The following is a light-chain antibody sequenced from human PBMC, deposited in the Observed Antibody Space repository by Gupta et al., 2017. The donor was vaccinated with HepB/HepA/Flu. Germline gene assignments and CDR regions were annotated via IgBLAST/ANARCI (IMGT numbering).Light chain of an antibody. J-gene: IGLJ3*02. CDR1: SGSIASNY. Sequence: NFMLTQPPSVSESPGKTVTISCTRSSGSIASNYVQWYQQRPGSAPTTVIYEDNQRPSGVPDRFSGSIDSSSTSASLTISGLKTEDEADYYCQSYDSSNRVFGGGTKLTVL. CDR2: EDN. V-gene: IGLV6-57*03. CDR3: QSYDSSNRV.